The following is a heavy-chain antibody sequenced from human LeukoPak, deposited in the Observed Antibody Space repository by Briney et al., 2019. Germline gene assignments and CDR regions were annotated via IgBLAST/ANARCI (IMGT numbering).Heavy chain of an antibody. D-gene: IGHD3-3*01. CDR3: AKDYKNWNGVSWFDP. V-gene: IGHV3-30*18. CDR2: ISSDGSSK. J-gene: IGHJ5*02. Sequence: GRSLRLSCAAAGFTFSNSGMHWVRQTPGKGLEWVAVISSDGSSKYYADSVKGRFTISRDNSKNTLYLQMNSLRVEDTAVYYCAKDYKNWNGVSWFDPWGQGTLVTVSS. CDR1: GFTFSNSG.